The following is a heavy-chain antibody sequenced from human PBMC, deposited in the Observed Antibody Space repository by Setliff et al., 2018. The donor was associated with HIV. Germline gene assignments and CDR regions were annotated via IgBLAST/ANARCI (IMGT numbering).Heavy chain of an antibody. CDR2: IRSKAYGGTT. V-gene: IGHV3-49*04. CDR3: TTTMVRGVIIRPQFFDY. CDR1: GFTFGDYA. Sequence: SLRLSCTASGFTFGDYAMSWVRQAPGKGLEWVGFIRSKAYGGTTEYAASVKGRFTISRDDSKSIAYLQMNSLKTEDTAVYYCTTTMVRGVIIRPQFFDYWGQGTLVTVSS. J-gene: IGHJ4*02. D-gene: IGHD3-10*01.